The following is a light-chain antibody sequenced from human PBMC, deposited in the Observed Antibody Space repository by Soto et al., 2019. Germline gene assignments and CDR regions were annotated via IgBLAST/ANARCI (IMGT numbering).Light chain of an antibody. CDR3: QQSFSIPIT. CDR1: QSIIRY. V-gene: IGKV1-39*01. CDR2: DTS. Sequence: DIQMTQSPSSLSASVGDRVTITCRASQSIIRYLNWYQQKPGKAPKLLISDTSTLQSGVPTRFSGSGSGTDFTLTISSLQPEDFATYYCQQSFSIPITFGQGTRLEIK. J-gene: IGKJ5*01.